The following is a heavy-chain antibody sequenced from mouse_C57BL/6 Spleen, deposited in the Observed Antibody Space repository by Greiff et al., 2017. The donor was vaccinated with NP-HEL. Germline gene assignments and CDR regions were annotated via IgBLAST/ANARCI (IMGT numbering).Heavy chain of an antibody. D-gene: IGHD4-1*01. Sequence: VQLQQSGTVLARPGASVKMSCKTSGYTFTSYWMHWVKQRPGQGLEWIGAIYPGNSDTSYMHKFKGKATLTAVTSASTAYMELSSLTNEDSAVYYCTREAGTGAMDYWGQGTSVTVS. V-gene: IGHV1-5*01. CDR3: TREAGTGAMDY. CDR2: IYPGNSDT. J-gene: IGHJ4*01. CDR1: GYTFTSYW.